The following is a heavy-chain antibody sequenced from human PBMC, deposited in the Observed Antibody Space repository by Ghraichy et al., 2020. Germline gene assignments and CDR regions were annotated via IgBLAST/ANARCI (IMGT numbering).Heavy chain of an antibody. J-gene: IGHJ6*02. CDR2: INTDGSTT. Sequence: GGSLRLSCAASGFTFSGYWMHWVRKAPGKGLVWVSRINTDGSTTTYADSVKGRFTISRDNAKNTLYLQMNSLRAEDTAVYYCARDIEYWSGYYNGMDVWGQGTTVTVSS. D-gene: IGHD3-3*01. V-gene: IGHV3-74*01. CDR3: ARDIEYWSGYYNGMDV. CDR1: GFTFSGYW.